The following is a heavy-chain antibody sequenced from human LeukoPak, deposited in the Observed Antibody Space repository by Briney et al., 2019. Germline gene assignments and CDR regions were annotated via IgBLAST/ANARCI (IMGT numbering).Heavy chain of an antibody. V-gene: IGHV3-21*01. CDR2: ISSSSSYI. D-gene: IGHD1-26*01. CDR1: GFSFSSYS. Sequence: GGSLRLSCAASGFSFSSYSMHWARQAPGKGLEWVSTISSSSSYIYYPDLVKGRFTISRDNAKNSLYVKMNSLRAEDTAVYYYARAGVIVGATKGAFDIWGQGTMVTVSS. CDR3: ARAGVIVGATKGAFDI. J-gene: IGHJ3*02.